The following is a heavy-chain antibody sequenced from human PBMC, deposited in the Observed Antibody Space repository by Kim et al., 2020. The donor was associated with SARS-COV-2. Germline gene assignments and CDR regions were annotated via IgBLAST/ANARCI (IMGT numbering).Heavy chain of an antibody. CDR1: GFTFSNAW. CDR3: TADLLLGYCSGGSCSLGKS. V-gene: IGHV3-15*01. Sequence: GGSLRLSCAASGFTFSNAWMSWVRQAPGKGLEWVGRIKSKTDGGTTDYAAPVKGRFTISRDDSKNTLYLQMNSLKTEDTAVYYCTADLLLGYCSGGSCSLGKSWGQGTLVTVSS. D-gene: IGHD2-15*01. J-gene: IGHJ5*02. CDR2: IKSKTDGGTT.